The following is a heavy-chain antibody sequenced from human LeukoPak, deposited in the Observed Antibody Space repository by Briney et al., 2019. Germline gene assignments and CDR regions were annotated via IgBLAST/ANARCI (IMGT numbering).Heavy chain of an antibody. CDR3: ARDLRAAAGTLDY. CDR1: GGSISSGDYY. CDR2: IYYSGST. D-gene: IGHD6-13*01. V-gene: IGHV4-30-4*08. Sequence: SETLSLTCTVSGGSISSGDYYWSWIRQPPGKGLEWIGYIYYSGSTYYNPSLKSRVTISVDTSKNQFSLKLSSVTAADTAVYYCARDLRAAAGTLDYWGQGTLVTVSS. J-gene: IGHJ4*02.